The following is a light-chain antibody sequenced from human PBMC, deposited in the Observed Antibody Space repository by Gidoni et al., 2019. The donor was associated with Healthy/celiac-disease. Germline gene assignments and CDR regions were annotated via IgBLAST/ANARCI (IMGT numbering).Light chain of an antibody. Sequence: AIRMTQSPSSFSASTGDRVTITCRASQGISSYLAWYQQKPGKAPKLLIYAASTLQSGVPSRFSGSGSGTDFTLTISCLQSEDSATYYCQQYYSSPLTFXGXTKVEIK. J-gene: IGKJ4*01. V-gene: IGKV1-8*01. CDR1: QGISSY. CDR2: AAS. CDR3: QQYYSSPLT.